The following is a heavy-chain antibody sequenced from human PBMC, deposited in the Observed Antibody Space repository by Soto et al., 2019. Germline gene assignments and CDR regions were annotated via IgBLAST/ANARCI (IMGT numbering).Heavy chain of an antibody. D-gene: IGHD3-9*01. CDR3: ARDHPYYDILTGYMYYFDY. CDR1: GYTFTSYG. V-gene: IGHV1-18*01. J-gene: IGHJ4*02. Sequence: GASVKVSCKASGYTFTSYGISWVRQAPGQGLEWMGWISAYNGNTNYAQKLQGRVTMTTDTSTSTAYMELRSLRSDDTAVYYCARDHPYYDILTGYMYYFDYWGQGTLVTVSS. CDR2: ISAYNGNT.